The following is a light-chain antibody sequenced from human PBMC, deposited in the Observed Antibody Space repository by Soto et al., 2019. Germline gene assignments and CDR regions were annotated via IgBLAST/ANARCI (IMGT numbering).Light chain of an antibody. V-gene: IGKV1-5*01. CDR1: QSISSW. Sequence: DIKMNQSPSTLSASVGDRVTITCRASQSISSWLAWYQQKPGKAPKLLIYDASSLESGVPSRFSGNRSGTEFTLTISSLQPDDFATYYCQQYNSYSWTFGQGTKVDIK. J-gene: IGKJ1*01. CDR2: DAS. CDR3: QQYNSYSWT.